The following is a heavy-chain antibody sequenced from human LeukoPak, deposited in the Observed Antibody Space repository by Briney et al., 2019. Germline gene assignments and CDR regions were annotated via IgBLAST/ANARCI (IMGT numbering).Heavy chain of an antibody. V-gene: IGHV1-69*05. Sequence: SVKVSCKASGGTFSSYAISCVRQAPGPGLEWMGRIIPIFGTANYAQKFQGRVTITTDESTSTAYMELSSLRSEDTAVYYRARDATVEAVAGGFDYWGQGTLVTVSS. D-gene: IGHD6-19*01. CDR1: GGTFSSYA. CDR2: IIPIFGTA. CDR3: ARDATVEAVAGGFDY. J-gene: IGHJ4*02.